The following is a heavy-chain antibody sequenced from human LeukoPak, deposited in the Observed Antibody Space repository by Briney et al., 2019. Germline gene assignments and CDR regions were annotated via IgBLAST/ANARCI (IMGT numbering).Heavy chain of an antibody. CDR1: GGSFSGYY. CDR2: IYYSGST. J-gene: IGHJ5*02. CDR3: ARDRSGSYLGWFDP. V-gene: IGHV4-59*01. Sequence: PSETLSLTCAVYGGSFSGYYWRCIRQPPRKGLEWIGYIYYSGSTNYNPSLKSRVTISVDTSKNQFSLKLSSVTAADTAVYYCARDRSGSYLGWFDPWGQGTLVTVSS. D-gene: IGHD1-26*01.